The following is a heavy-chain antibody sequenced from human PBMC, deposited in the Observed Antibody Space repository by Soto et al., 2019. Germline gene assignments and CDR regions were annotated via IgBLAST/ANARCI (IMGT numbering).Heavy chain of an antibody. Sequence: QLQLQESGSRLVKPSQTLSLTCAVSGGSISRAGYSWSWIRQSPGQGLEWIGYIYNSGSTFYNPSLKSRLTISVDRYKNQLSLQLNSVTAADTAVYYCASSRVVTTYFDYWGQGTLVTVSS. CDR3: ASSRVVTTYFDY. CDR1: GGSISRAGYS. V-gene: IGHV4-30-2*06. CDR2: IYNSGST. J-gene: IGHJ4*02. D-gene: IGHD2-21*02.